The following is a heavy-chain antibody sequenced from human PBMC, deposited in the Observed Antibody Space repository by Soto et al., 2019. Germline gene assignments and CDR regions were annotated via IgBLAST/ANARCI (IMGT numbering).Heavy chain of an antibody. V-gene: IGHV3-23*01. Sequence: EVQLLESGGGLVQPGGSLRLSCAASGFIFSSYAMSWVSQAPGKGLAWVSAISGGSESTYFADSVKGRFSISRDNSRNRRFLQMNGLRAEDTPRYDGAKAFDYKYGGSGGHNDYWGQGTLVAVSS. D-gene: IGHD4-4*01. J-gene: IGHJ4*02. CDR1: GFIFSSYA. CDR3: AKAFDYKYGGSGGHNDY. CDR2: ISGGSEST.